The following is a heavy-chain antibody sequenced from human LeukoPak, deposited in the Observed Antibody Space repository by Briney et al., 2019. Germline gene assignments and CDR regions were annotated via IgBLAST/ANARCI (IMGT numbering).Heavy chain of an antibody. V-gene: IGHV4-61*02. D-gene: IGHD5-24*01. CDR3: ARDLGRWLPAFDY. Sequence: SETLSLTCTVSGGSISSSSYYWSWIRQPAGKGLEWIGRIYTSGSTNYNPSLKSRATISVDTSKNQFSLKLSSVTAADTAVYYCARDLGRWLPAFDYWGQGTLVTVSS. CDR1: GGSISSSSYY. J-gene: IGHJ4*02. CDR2: IYTSGST.